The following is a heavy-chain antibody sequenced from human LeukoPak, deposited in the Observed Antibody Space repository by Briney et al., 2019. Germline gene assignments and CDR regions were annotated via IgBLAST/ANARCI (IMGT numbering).Heavy chain of an antibody. CDR1: GFDFSSNW. CDR3: AKDHYWSIDY. CDR2: IKGDGIST. Sequence: GGSLRLSCAASGFDFSSNWMHWVRHAPGQGLVWVSRIKGDGISTNYADSVKGRFTISRDIAKNTLYLQMNSPRAEDTGVYYCAKDHYWSIDYWGRGTLVTVSS. D-gene: IGHD3-3*01. V-gene: IGHV3-74*01. J-gene: IGHJ4*02.